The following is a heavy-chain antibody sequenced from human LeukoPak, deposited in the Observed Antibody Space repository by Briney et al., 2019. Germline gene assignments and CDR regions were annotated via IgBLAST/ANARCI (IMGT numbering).Heavy chain of an antibody. V-gene: IGHV4-59*01. CDR3: ARVGPYYDILTGYYRKDAFDI. CDR1: GGSISSYY. J-gene: IGHJ3*02. D-gene: IGHD3-9*01. Sequence: SETLSLTCTVSGGSISSYYWSWIRQPPGKGLEWIGYIYYSGSTNYNPSLKSRVTISVDTSKNQFSLKLSSVTAADTAVYYCARVGPYYDILTGYYRKDAFDIWGHGTMVTVSS. CDR2: IYYSGST.